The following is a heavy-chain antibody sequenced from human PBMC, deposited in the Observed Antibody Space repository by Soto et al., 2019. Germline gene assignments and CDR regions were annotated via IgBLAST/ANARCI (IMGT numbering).Heavy chain of an antibody. CDR2: IYSGGST. V-gene: IGHV3-66*01. Sequence: EVQLVESGGGLVQPGGSLRLSCAASGFTVSTKYMSWARQAPGKGLEWVSVIYSGGSTFYADSVRGRFTISRDNYKNTVNLQMNSLSAEDTAVYYWARDPWAADYWGQGTLVTVSS. CDR1: GFTVSTKY. D-gene: IGHD3-16*01. J-gene: IGHJ4*02. CDR3: ARDPWAADY.